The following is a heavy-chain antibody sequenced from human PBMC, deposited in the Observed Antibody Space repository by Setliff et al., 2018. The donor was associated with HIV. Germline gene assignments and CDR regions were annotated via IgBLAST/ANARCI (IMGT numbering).Heavy chain of an antibody. J-gene: IGHJ3*01. Sequence: PGESLTISCKASGYNFANYWIGWVRRRPGKGLEWMGIIYPGDSDTKYSPSFQGQVSISADKSTSTAFLQWISLKASDTATYYCARQPSGFLNPKDSFDFWGQGTRVTVSS. CDR1: GYNFANYW. V-gene: IGHV5-51*01. CDR3: ARQPSGFLNPKDSFDF. CDR2: IYPGDSDT.